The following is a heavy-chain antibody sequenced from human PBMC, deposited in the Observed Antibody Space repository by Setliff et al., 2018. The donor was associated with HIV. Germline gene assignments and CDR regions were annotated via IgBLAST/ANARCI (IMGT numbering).Heavy chain of an antibody. V-gene: IGHV4-38-2*02. CDR1: GDFFSSDYY. CDR2: FYETGYT. CDR3: ARAVRDGYYYYYYGMDV. D-gene: IGHD5-12*01. J-gene: IGHJ6*02. Sequence: SETLSLTCTVSGDFFSSDYYWGWIRQSPGKGLEWIGSFYETGYTYYNPSLKSRVTISVDTSKNQFSLKLSSVTAADTAVYYCARAVRDGYYYYYYGMDVWGQGTTVTVSS.